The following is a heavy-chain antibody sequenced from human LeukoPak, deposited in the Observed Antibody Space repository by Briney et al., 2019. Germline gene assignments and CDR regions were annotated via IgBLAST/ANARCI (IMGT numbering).Heavy chain of an antibody. CDR1: GYIFTELS. V-gene: IGHV1-24*01. CDR2: FDPEDGET. CDR3: ATAEKWIRLWST. J-gene: IGHJ4*02. D-gene: IGHD5-18*01. Sequence: GASVKVSCKVSGYIFTELSMHWVRQVPGKGPEWMGGFDPEDGETIYAQKFQGRVTMTEDTSTETAYMELSSLTSDDTGVYYCATAEKWIRLWSTWGQGTLVTVSS.